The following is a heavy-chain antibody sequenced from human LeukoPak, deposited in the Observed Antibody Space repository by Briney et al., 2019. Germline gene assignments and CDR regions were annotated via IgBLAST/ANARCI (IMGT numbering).Heavy chain of an antibody. V-gene: IGHV4-34*01. CDR1: GGSFSGYY. CDR2: INHSGST. J-gene: IGHJ4*02. D-gene: IGHD3-22*01. Sequence: SETLSLTCAVYGGSFSGYYWSWIRQPPGKGLEWIGEINHSGSTNYNPSLKSRVTISVDTSKNQFSLKLSSVTAADTAVYYCVSSGYTLFFDYWGQGTLVTVSS. CDR3: VSSGYTLFFDY.